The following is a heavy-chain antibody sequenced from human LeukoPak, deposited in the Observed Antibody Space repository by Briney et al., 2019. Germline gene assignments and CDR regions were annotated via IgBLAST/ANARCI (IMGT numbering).Heavy chain of an antibody. Sequence: GESLKISCKGSGYGFTSYWIGWVRQMPGKGLEWMGIIYPGDSDTRYSPSFQGQVTISADKSISTAYLQWSSLKASDTAMYYCARPRIHYYDSSGYPSYFDYWGQGTLVTVSS. D-gene: IGHD3-22*01. CDR3: ARPRIHYYDSSGYPSYFDY. CDR1: GYGFTSYW. V-gene: IGHV5-51*01. J-gene: IGHJ4*02. CDR2: IYPGDSDT.